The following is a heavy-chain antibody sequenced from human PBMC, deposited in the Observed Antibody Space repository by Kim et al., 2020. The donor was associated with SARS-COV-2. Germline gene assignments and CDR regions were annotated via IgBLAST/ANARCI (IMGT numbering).Heavy chain of an antibody. J-gene: IGHJ6*02. Sequence: SVKVSCKASGGTFSSYAISWVRQAPGQGLEWMGGIIPIFGTANYAQKFQGRVTITADESTSTAYMELSSLRSEDTAVYYCARSVGYCSSTSCYTATMGGMDVWDQGTTVTVSS. CDR2: IIPIFGTA. CDR1: GGTFSSYA. CDR3: ARSVGYCSSTSCYTATMGGMDV. V-gene: IGHV1-69*13. D-gene: IGHD2-2*02.